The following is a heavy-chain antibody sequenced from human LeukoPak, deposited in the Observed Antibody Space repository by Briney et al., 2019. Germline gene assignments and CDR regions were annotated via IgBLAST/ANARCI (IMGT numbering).Heavy chain of an antibody. CDR2: ISSSSSYR. D-gene: IGHD6-25*01. V-gene: IGHV3-21*01. CDR3: ARDWSDSSGFDY. CDR1: GFTFSSYS. Sequence: GGFLRLSCAASGFTFSSYSMNWVRQAPGKGLEWVSSISSSSSYRYYADSVKGRFTISRDNAKNSLYLQMNSLRAEDTAVYYCARDWSDSSGFDYWGQGTLVTVSS. J-gene: IGHJ4*02.